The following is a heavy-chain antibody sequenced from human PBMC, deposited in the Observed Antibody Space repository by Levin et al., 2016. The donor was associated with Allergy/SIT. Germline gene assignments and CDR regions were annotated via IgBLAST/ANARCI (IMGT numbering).Heavy chain of an antibody. V-gene: IGHV3-23*01. Sequence: GESLKISCAASGFTFSSYAMSWVRQAPGKGLEWVSAISSRGGSTYYADSVKGRFTISRDNAKNSLYLQINSLRVEDTAFYYCVKDRSSSWYGGGYFDNWGQGTLVTVSS. CDR1: GFTFSSYA. J-gene: IGHJ4*02. CDR3: VKDRSSSWYGGGYFDN. CDR2: ISSRGGST. D-gene: IGHD6-13*01.